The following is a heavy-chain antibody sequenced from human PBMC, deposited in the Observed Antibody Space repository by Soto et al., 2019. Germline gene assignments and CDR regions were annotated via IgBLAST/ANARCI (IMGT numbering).Heavy chain of an antibody. J-gene: IGHJ4*02. CDR1: GFSLSTSGVG. Sequence: QITLKESGPTLVKPTQTLTLTCTFSGFSLSTSGVGVGWIRQPPGKALEWLALIYWDDDKRYSPSLKSRLTTPKNPPKNRVAFTMPNMAPGDTAKYSCAHGGVTTPLAYGGRGPLAPVSS. V-gene: IGHV2-5*02. CDR2: IYWDDDK. D-gene: IGHD4-17*01. CDR3: AHGGVTTPLAY.